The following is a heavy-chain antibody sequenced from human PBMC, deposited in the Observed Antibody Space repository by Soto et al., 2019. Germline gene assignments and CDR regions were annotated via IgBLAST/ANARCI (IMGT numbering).Heavy chain of an antibody. D-gene: IGHD3-3*01. J-gene: IGHJ6*02. CDR2: ISYDGSNK. CDR3: AKIRRVTIFGVDMGPYGMDV. V-gene: IGHV3-30*18. Sequence: GGSLRLACAASGVTFSISVMHWVRQAPGKGLEWVAVISYDGSNKYYADSVKGRFTISRDNSKNTLYLQMNSLRAEDTAVYYCAKIRRVTIFGVDMGPYGMDVWGQGTTVTVSS. CDR1: GVTFSISV.